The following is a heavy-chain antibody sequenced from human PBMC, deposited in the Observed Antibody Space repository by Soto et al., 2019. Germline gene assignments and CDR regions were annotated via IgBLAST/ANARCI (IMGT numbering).Heavy chain of an antibody. D-gene: IGHD6-19*01. Sequence: PGGSLRLSCAASGFTFSSYRMNWVRLAPGKGLEWVSYISSSSTTIFYSDSVRGRFTISRDSVKNSVHLQISSLRDEDTAVYYCARGSSGWYDYWGQGTPVTVSS. CDR3: ARGSSGWYDY. J-gene: IGHJ4*02. V-gene: IGHV3-48*02. CDR1: GFTFSSYR. CDR2: ISSSSTTI.